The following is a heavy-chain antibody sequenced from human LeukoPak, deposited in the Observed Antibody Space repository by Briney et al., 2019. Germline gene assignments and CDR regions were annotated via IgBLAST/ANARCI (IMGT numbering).Heavy chain of an antibody. J-gene: IGHJ5*02. Sequence: GESLKISCKGSGYSFTSYWIGWVRQMPGKGLEWMGIIYPGDSDTRYSPSFQGQVTISADRSISTAYLQWSSLKASDTATYYCARRGMTTVTKNWFDPWGQGTLVTVSS. CDR1: GYSFTSYW. CDR3: ARRGMTTVTKNWFDP. CDR2: IYPGDSDT. D-gene: IGHD4-17*01. V-gene: IGHV5-51*01.